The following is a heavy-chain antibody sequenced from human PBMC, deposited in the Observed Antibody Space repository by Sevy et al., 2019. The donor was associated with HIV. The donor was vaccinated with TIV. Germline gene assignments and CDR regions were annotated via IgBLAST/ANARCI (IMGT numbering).Heavy chain of an antibody. CDR1: GGSISSGDYY. CDR2: IFYSGST. D-gene: IGHD3-16*01. Sequence: SETLSLTCTVSGGSISSGDYYWSWIRQRPGKGLEWIGYIFYSGSTYYNPSLKSRVTISIDTSKNQFSLKLSSVTAADTAVYYCARDRVAMITFGGVKGAFDIWGQGTMVTVSS. CDR3: ARDRVAMITFGGVKGAFDI. J-gene: IGHJ3*02. V-gene: IGHV4-31*03.